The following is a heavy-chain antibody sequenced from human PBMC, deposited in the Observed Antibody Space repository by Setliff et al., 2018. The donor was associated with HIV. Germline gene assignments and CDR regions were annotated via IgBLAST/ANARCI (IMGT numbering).Heavy chain of an antibody. CDR2: ITSSGSTI. CDR3: ATNFLYDILTGYFPYQFDQ. J-gene: IGHJ4*02. D-gene: IGHD3-9*01. Sequence: PGGSLRLSCAASGFIFSNYEMNWVRQAPGKGLEWVSYITSSGSTIYYADSAKGRFTISRDNAKNSLYLQMDSLRAEDTAVYYCATNFLYDILTGYFPYQFDQWGQGTLVTVSS. V-gene: IGHV3-48*03. CDR1: GFIFSNYE.